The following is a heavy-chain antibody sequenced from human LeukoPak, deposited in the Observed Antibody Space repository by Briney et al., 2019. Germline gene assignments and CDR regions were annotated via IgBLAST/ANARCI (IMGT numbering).Heavy chain of an antibody. D-gene: IGHD3-10*01. CDR1: GGSISSYY. CDR2: IYYSGST. Sequence: SETLSLTCTVSGGSISSYYWTWIRQPPGKGLEWIGYIYYSGSTNYNPSLKSRVTISVDTSKNQFSLKLSSVTAADTALYYCARSAGWFGDSNFDYWGQGTLVTVSS. J-gene: IGHJ4*02. V-gene: IGHV4-59*12. CDR3: ARSAGWFGDSNFDY.